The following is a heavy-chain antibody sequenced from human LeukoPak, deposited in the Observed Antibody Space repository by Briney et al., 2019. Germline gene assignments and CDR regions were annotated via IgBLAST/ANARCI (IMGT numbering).Heavy chain of an antibody. Sequence: PETLSLTCTVSGGSISTYYWSWIRQPPGKGLEWIGYIYYSGSTNYNPSLKSRVTISVDTSKNQFSLKLSSVTAADTAVYYCASLDSGLGDFDYWGQGTLVTVSS. D-gene: IGHD3/OR15-3a*01. CDR2: IYYSGST. V-gene: IGHV4-59*01. CDR3: ASLDSGLGDFDY. J-gene: IGHJ4*02. CDR1: GGSISTYY.